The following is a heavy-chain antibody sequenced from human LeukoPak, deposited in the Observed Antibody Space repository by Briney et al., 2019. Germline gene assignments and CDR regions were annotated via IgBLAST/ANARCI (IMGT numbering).Heavy chain of an antibody. J-gene: IGHJ4*02. D-gene: IGHD3-22*01. CDR3: AKGDRYYDSSGYLDY. CDR2: ISWNSGSI. V-gene: IGHV3-9*01. CDR1: GFTFSSYA. Sequence: GGSLRLSCAASGFTFSSYAMSWVRQAPGKGLEWVSGISWNSGSIGYADSVKGRFTISRDNAKNSLYLQMNSLRAEDTALYYCAKGDRYYDSSGYLDYWGQGTLVTVSS.